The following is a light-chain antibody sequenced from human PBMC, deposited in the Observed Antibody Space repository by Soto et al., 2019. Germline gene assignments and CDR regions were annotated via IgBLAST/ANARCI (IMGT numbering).Light chain of an antibody. CDR2: GAS. CDR1: QTVGRDY. Sequence: EIVLTQSPGTLSMSPGEGATLSCRASQTVGRDYLAWYQQKPGQAPRLLIYGASTRATGIPARFSGSGSGTDFTLTISRLEPEDFVVYYCQQYNNWPPWTFGQGTKVDIK. V-gene: IGKV3-20*01. CDR3: QQYNNWPPWT. J-gene: IGKJ1*01.